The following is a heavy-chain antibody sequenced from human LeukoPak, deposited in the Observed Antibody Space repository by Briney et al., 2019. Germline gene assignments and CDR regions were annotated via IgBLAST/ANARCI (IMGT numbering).Heavy chain of an antibody. CDR2: INQDGSEK. J-gene: IGHJ5*02. V-gene: IGHV3-7*01. CDR1: GFTFDDYW. Sequence: GGSLRLSCGASGFTFDDYWMSWVRQAPGQGLEWVANINQDGSEKYYLDSAKGRFTISRDNAKNSLYLQMNSLRAEDTAVYYCARDPSSGWYLKGWFDPWGQGTLVTVSS. CDR3: ARDPSSGWYLKGWFDP. D-gene: IGHD6-19*01.